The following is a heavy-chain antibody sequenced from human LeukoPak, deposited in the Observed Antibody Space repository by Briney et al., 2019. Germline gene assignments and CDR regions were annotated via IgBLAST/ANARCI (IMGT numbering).Heavy chain of an antibody. CDR2: MNPNSGNT. J-gene: IGHJ5*02. CDR1: GYTFTSYD. V-gene: IGHV1-8*01. Sequence: ASVKVSCKASGYTFTSYDINWVRQATGQGLEWMGWMNPNSGNTGYAQKFQGRVTMTRNTSISTAYMELSSLRSEDTAVYYCARGIVVMVAADNWFDPWGQGTLVTVSS. D-gene: IGHD2-15*01. CDR3: ARGIVVMVAADNWFDP.